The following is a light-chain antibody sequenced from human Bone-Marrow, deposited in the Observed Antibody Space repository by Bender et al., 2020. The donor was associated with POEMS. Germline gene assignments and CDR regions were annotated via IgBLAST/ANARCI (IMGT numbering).Light chain of an antibody. CDR3: CSYAGNNIYL. J-gene: IGLJ1*01. CDR2: EGS. V-gene: IGLV2-23*01. CDR1: SSDVGSSNL. Sequence: QSALTQPASVSGSPGQSITISCTGTSSDVGSSNLVSWYQQHPGQAPKLLIYEGSKRPSAVSNRFSGSKSGNTASLTISGLQAEDEADYYCCSYAGNNIYLFGTGTKVTVL.